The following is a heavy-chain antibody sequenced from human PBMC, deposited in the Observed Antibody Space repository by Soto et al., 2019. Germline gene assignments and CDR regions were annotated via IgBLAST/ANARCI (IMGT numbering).Heavy chain of an antibody. V-gene: IGHV3-23*01. J-gene: IGHJ4*02. Sequence: GGSLRLSCAASGFSFSSYAMSWVRQAPAKGLEWVSVIRGSGTRTYYADSVKGRFTISRDNSKNTLYLQMNGLRADDTAVYYCARDGFYDSSASYNYFEYWGQGT. CDR2: IRGSGTRT. CDR3: ARDGFYDSSASYNYFEY. D-gene: IGHD3-22*01. CDR1: GFSFSSYA.